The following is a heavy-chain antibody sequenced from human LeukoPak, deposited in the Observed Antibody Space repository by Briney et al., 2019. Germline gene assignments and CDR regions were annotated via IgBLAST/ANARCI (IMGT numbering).Heavy chain of an antibody. CDR2: IYYSGST. V-gene: IGHV4-39*07. CDR1: GGSISSTVYY. J-gene: IGHJ5*02. Sequence: SETLSLTCTVSGGSISSTVYYWAWIRQPPGKGLEWIGSIYYSGSTYYKSSLKSRVTISVDTSKNQFSLRLSSVTAADTAVYYCARVYCSGGSCYDSRGWFDPWGQGTLVTVSS. D-gene: IGHD2-15*01. CDR3: ARVYCSGGSCYDSRGWFDP.